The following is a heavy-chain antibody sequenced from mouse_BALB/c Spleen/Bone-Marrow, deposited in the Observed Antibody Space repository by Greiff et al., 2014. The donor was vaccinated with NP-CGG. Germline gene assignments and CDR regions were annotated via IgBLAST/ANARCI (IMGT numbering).Heavy chain of an antibody. CDR2: IRNKANGYTT. Sequence: EVKLVESGGGLVLPGGSLRLSCATSGFTFTDYYMSWVRQPPGKALEWLGFIRNKANGYTTEYSASVKGRFTISRDNSRSILYLQMNTLRAEDSATYYCARDDYGRGYWGQGTTLTVSS. CDR3: ARDDYGRGY. J-gene: IGHJ2*01. D-gene: IGHD1-1*01. V-gene: IGHV7-3*02. CDR1: GFTFTDYY.